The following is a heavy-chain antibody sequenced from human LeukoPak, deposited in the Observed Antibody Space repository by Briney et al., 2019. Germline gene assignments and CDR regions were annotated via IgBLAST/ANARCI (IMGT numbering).Heavy chain of an antibody. CDR1: GYTFNSYG. Sequence: GASVKVSCKTSGYTFNSYGISWVRQAPGQGLEWMGWISGYIDNTNYAQKFQGRVTMTKDTATSTAYVELRSLRSDDTAVYYCARDAMPRGYSSGWYGYFQHWGQGTLLTVSS. D-gene: IGHD5-12*01. CDR2: ISGYIDNT. CDR3: ARDAMPRGYSSGWYGYFQH. V-gene: IGHV1-18*01. J-gene: IGHJ1*01.